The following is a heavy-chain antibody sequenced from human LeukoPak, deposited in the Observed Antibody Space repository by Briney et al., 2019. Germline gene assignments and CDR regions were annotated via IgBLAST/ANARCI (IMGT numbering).Heavy chain of an antibody. J-gene: IGHJ4*02. CDR3: VKSGGYGLIDY. CDR1: GYSISNDYY. CDR2: VYHSGST. V-gene: IGHV4-38-2*02. D-gene: IGHD6-19*01. Sequence: SETLSLTCTVSGYSISNDYYWGWIRQPPGKGLEWIGSVYHSGSTYYNPSLRSRVTISQDTSKNQFSLTLSSVTAADTAMYYCVKSGGYGLIDYWGQGTLVTVSS.